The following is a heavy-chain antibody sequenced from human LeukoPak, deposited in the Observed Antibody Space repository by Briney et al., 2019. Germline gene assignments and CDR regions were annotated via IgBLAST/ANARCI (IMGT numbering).Heavy chain of an antibody. CDR3: AKDSAKKYDDY. Sequence: GGSLRLSCAASGFTFISYSMHWVRQAPGKGLEWVALISYDGSHKYYADSVKGRFTISRDNSKNTLYLQMNGLRAEDTAVYYCAKDSAKKYDDYWGQGTLVTVSS. V-gene: IGHV3-30*04. CDR1: GFTFISYS. CDR2: ISYDGSHK. D-gene: IGHD2/OR15-2a*01. J-gene: IGHJ4*02.